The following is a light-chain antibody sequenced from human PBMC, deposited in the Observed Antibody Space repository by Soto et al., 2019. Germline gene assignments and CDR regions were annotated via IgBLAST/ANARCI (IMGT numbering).Light chain of an antibody. CDR2: DAS. CDR3: QQRGGWPLT. V-gene: IGKV3-11*01. CDR1: QGVGRF. Sequence: EIVLTQSPATLSLSPGERAALSCRASQGVGRFLAWYQQKPGQAPRLLIYDASNRATGIPARFSGSGSETDFTLAIDNLEPEDFAVYYCQQRGGWPLTFGGGTKVEL. J-gene: IGKJ4*01.